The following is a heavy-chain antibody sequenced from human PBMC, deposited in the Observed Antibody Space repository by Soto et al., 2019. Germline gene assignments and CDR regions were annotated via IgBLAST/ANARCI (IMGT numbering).Heavy chain of an antibody. CDR3: AKEPVVIKYFQH. CDR1: GFTFSDYY. J-gene: IGHJ1*01. CDR2: ISSSGSTI. Sequence: GGSLRLSCAASGFTFSDYYMSWIRQAPGKGLEWVSYISSSGSTIYYADSVKGRFTISRDNSKNTLYLQMNSLRAEDTAVYYCAKEPVVIKYFQHWGQGTLVTVSS. V-gene: IGHV3-11*01. D-gene: IGHD3-22*01.